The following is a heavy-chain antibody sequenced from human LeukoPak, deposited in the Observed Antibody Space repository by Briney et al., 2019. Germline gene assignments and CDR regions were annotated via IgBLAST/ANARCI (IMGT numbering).Heavy chain of an antibody. CDR1: GFSFGSFA. V-gene: IGHV3-23*01. CDR2: ISGGGESR. D-gene: IGHD3-16*01. Sequence: GGSLRLSCAGSGFSFGSFAMSWVRQAPGKGLEWVSSISGGGESRYYADSVKGRLTISRDNSKNTLDLQMNSLRAEDTAVYYCGVRYLCDRYYYGLDVWGQGTPVIVSS. CDR3: GVRYLCDRYYYGLDV. J-gene: IGHJ6*02.